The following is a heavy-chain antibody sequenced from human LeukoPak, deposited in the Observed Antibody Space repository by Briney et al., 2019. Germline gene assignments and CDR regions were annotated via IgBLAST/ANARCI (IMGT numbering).Heavy chain of an antibody. CDR2: ISNSGGTV. V-gene: IGHV3-48*02. Sequence: GGSLRLSCAASGFTFSTYGMNWVRQAPGQGLEWVSYISNSGGTVYYADSVKGRFTISRDNAKNSLYPQMNSLRDEDTAVYYCAREWSGWLSDYWGQGTLVTVSS. J-gene: IGHJ4*02. D-gene: IGHD6-19*01. CDR3: AREWSGWLSDY. CDR1: GFTFSTYG.